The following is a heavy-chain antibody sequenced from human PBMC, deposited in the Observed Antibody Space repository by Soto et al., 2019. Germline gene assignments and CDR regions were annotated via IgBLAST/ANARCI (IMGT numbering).Heavy chain of an antibody. D-gene: IGHD3-10*01. CDR1: GFSLSTSGVG. J-gene: IGHJ4*02. CDR2: IYWDDDK. V-gene: IGHV2-5*02. Sequence: QITLKESGPTLVKPTQTLTLTCTFSGFSLSTSGVGVGWIRQPPGKALEWLALIYWDDDKRYSPSLKSRLTITKDTSKNQAVLTMTNMDPVDTATYYCALPLYDCYGAGRHTQGPFDYWGQVTLVTVSS. CDR3: ALPLYDCYGAGRHTQGPFDY.